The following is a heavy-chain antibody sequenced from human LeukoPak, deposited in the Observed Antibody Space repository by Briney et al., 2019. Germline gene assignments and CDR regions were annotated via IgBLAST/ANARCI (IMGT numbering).Heavy chain of an antibody. D-gene: IGHD6-19*01. CDR2: ISSSGSAI. CDR3: ARGGSLGY. Sequence: PGGSLSLSCAASGFTFSSYEMNWVRQAPGKGVEWVSKISSSGSAIYYADSAKGRFTISRDNAKSTLYLQMNSLRVEDTAVYYCARGGSLGYWGQGTLVTVSS. CDR1: GFTFSSYE. J-gene: IGHJ4*02. V-gene: IGHV3-48*03.